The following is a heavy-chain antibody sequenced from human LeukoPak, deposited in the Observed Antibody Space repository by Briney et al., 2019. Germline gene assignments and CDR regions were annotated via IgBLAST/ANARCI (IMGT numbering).Heavy chain of an antibody. J-gene: IGHJ4*02. V-gene: IGHV3-7*01. CDR2: IKQDGREN. CDR3: ARVTGVTRYFDS. D-gene: IGHD4-23*01. CDR1: GFTFTCCW. Sequence: ESLTLTCAASGFTFTCCWLSWVRQTPGTRLEWVASIKQDGRENFYADLVKGRFTISRDNAKNSLYLQVNSLRAEDTAVYYCARVTGVTRYFDSWGQGILVTVSS.